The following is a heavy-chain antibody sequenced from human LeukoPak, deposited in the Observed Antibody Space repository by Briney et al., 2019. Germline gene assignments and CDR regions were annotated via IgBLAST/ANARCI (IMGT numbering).Heavy chain of an antibody. CDR1: GGSISSSSFY. D-gene: IGHD5-24*01. J-gene: IGHJ4*02. CDR3: ARLDGYFDY. Sequence: PSEPLSLTCTVSGGSISSSSFYWGWIRQPPGEGLEWIGSIYSSGTTYYSPSLKSRVTISVDTSKNQFSLKLNSVTAADTAVYYCARLDGYFDYWGQGTLVTVSS. CDR2: IYSSGTT. V-gene: IGHV4-39*01.